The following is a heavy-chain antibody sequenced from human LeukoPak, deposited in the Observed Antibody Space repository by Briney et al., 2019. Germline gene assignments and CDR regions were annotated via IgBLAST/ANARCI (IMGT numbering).Heavy chain of an antibody. D-gene: IGHD2-21*02. V-gene: IGHV5-51*01. CDR1: GYSFTIYW. J-gene: IGHJ3*02. CDR2: IFPADSDT. CDR3: ARWVTADRGKKEAFDI. Sequence: PGESLKISCKASGYSFTIYWIGWVRQVPGKGLEWMGIIFPADSDTRYSPSFQGQVTVSADKSITTAYLQWSSLKASDTAMYYCARWVTADRGKKEAFDIWGQGTMVTVSS.